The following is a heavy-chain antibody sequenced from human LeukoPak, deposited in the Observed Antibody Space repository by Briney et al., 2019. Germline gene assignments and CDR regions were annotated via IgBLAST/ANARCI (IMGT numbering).Heavy chain of an antibody. CDR3: AGDKGIIAAAGGTWFDP. V-gene: IGHV1-46*01. CDR2: INPSGGST. CDR1: GYTFTSYY. Sequence: ASVKVSCKASGYTFTSYYMHWVRQAPGQGLEWMGIINPSGGSTSYAQKFQGRVTMTRDTSTSTVYMELSSLRSEDTAVYYCAGDKGIIAAAGGTWFDPWGQGTLVTVSS. D-gene: IGHD6-13*01. J-gene: IGHJ5*02.